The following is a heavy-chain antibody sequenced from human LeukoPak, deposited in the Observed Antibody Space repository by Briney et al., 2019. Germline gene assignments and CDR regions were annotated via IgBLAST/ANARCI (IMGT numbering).Heavy chain of an antibody. CDR2: IYSSGST. Sequence: SETLSLTCTVSGASITSYYWSWIRQPAGKGLEWIGRIYSSGSTNYHPALESRVTMSLDTSKNPFSLKLNSVTAADTAVYSCARQVPGDDAFDIWGQGTMVSVSS. CDR1: GASITSYY. D-gene: IGHD2-21*01. CDR3: ARQVPGDDAFDI. V-gene: IGHV4-4*07. J-gene: IGHJ3*02.